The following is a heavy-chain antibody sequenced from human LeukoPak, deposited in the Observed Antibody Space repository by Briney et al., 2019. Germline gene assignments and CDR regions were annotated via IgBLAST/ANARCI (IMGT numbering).Heavy chain of an antibody. V-gene: IGHV3-7*01. CDR2: IKQDGSEK. CDR3: ARVLLRYFDWLGAFDI. CDR1: GFTFSSYW. Sequence: GGSLRLSCAASGFTFSSYWMSWVRQAPGKGLEWVANIKQDGSEKYYVDSVKGRFTISRDNAKNSLYLQMNSLRAEDTAVYYCARVLLRYFDWLGAFDIWGRGTMVTVSS. J-gene: IGHJ3*02. D-gene: IGHD3-9*01.